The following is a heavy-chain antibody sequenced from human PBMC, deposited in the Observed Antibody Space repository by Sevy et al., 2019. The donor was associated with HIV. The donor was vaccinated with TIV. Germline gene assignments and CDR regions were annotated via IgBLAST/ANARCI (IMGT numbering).Heavy chain of an antibody. CDR1: GFGVSRSA. CDR3: ARRLGAVDDAFDI. J-gene: IGHJ3*02. CDR2: IYSGGTP. D-gene: IGHD1-26*01. V-gene: IGHV3-53*01. Sequence: GGSLRLSCAASGFGVSRSAMNWVRQAPGKGLEWVSAIYSGGTPYYADSVKGRFTISRDNSKNTLYLQMNSLSPEDTAGYYCARRLGAVDDAFDIWGQGTMVTVSS.